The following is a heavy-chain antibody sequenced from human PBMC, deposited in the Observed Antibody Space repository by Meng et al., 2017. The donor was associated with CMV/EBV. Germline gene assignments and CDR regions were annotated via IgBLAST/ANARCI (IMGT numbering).Heavy chain of an antibody. CDR1: GFTFSSYS. J-gene: IGHJ6*02. CDR3: ARDRLVRDTIFGVDYYGMDV. CDR2: ISCSRGYI. D-gene: IGHD3-3*01. V-gene: IGHV3-21*01. Sequence: GGSLRLSCAASGFTFSSYSMNWVRQAPGKGLEWVSSISCSRGYIYYADSVKGRFTISRDNAKNSLYLQMNSLRAEDTAVYYCARDRLVRDTIFGVDYYGMDVWGQGTTVTVSS.